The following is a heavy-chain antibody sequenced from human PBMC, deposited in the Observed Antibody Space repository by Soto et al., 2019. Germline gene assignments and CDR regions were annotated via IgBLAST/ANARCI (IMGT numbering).Heavy chain of an antibody. V-gene: IGHV1-58*01. CDR1: GFTFTSSA. Sequence: QMQLVQSGPEVKKPGTSVKVSCKASGFTFTSSAVQWVRQARGQRLEWIGWIVVGSGNTNYAQKFQERVTINRDMSTSTAYMELSSLRSEDTAVYYCAAGGVGAAFDYWGQGTLVTVSS. CDR2: IVVGSGNT. D-gene: IGHD1-26*01. J-gene: IGHJ4*02. CDR3: AAGGVGAAFDY.